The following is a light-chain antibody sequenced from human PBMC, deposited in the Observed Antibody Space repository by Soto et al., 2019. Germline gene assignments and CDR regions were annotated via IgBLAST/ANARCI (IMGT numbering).Light chain of an antibody. CDR1: SSNIGAGYD. CDR3: QSYDTSCSGSV. J-gene: IGLJ3*02. CDR2: DNN. V-gene: IGLV1-40*01. Sequence: QSVLTQPPSVSGAPVQWVTISCTGSSSNIGAGYDVHWYQQLPGTPPKLLIYDNNNRPSGVPDRFSGSKSGTSASLAITGLQAEDEADYYCQSYDTSCSGSVFGGGTQLTVL.